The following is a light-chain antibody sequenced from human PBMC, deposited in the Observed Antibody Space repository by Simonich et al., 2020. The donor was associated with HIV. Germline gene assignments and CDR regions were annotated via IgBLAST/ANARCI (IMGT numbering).Light chain of an antibody. CDR1: RSVLYSSNNKNY. Sequence: DIVMTQSPDSLAVSLGERATINCKSSRSVLYSSNNKNYLAWYQQKPGQPPTLLLYWATTRESGVPDRFSGSGSGTDFTLTISSLQAEDVAVYYCQQYYTTPRTFGQGTKVEIK. V-gene: IGKV4-1*01. CDR3: QQYYTTPRT. CDR2: WAT. J-gene: IGKJ1*01.